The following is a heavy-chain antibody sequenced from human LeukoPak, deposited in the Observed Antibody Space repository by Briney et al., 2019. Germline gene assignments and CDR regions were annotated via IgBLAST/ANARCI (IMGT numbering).Heavy chain of an antibody. CDR1: GFTVNSNY. CDR2: IYSDGNT. Sequence: PGGSLRLSCAASGFTVNSNYMNWVRQAPGKGLEWVSVIYSDGNTYYADSVQGRFTISRDDSKNTLYLQMNSLRAEDTAVYYCARVGSSSWSFDYWGQGTLVTVSS. J-gene: IGHJ4*02. CDR3: ARVGSSSWSFDY. D-gene: IGHD6-13*01. V-gene: IGHV3-53*01.